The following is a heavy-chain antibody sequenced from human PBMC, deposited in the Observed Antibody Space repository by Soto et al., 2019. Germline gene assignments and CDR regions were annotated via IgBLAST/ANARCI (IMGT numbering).Heavy chain of an antibody. V-gene: IGHV3-13*01. D-gene: IGHD4-17*01. CDR3: ARGPPHTTVTTQGCYMDV. CDR2: IGTAGDT. CDR1: GFTFSSYD. J-gene: IGHJ6*03. Sequence: GGSLRLSCAASGFTFSSYDMHWVRQATGKGLEWVSAIGTAGDTYYPGSVKGRFTISRENAKNSLYLQMNSLRAGDTAVYYCARGPPHTTVTTQGCYMDVWGKGTTVTVSS.